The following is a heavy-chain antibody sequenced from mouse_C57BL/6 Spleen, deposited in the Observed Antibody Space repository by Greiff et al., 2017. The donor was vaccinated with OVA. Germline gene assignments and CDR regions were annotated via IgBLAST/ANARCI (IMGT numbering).Heavy chain of an antibody. Sequence: QVHVKQSGAELVKPGASVKVSCKASGYTFTSYWMHWVKQRPGQGLEWIGRIHPSDSDTNYNQKFKGKATLTVDKSSSTAYMQLSSLTSEDSAVYYWAALDSSGYRLFDYWGQGTTLTVSS. V-gene: IGHV1-74*01. CDR2: IHPSDSDT. J-gene: IGHJ2*01. D-gene: IGHD3-2*02. CDR3: AALDSSGYRLFDY. CDR1: GYTFTSYW.